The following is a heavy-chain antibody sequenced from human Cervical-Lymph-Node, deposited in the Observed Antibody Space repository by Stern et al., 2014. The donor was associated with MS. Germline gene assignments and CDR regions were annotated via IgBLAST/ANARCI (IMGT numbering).Heavy chain of an antibody. D-gene: IGHD2-21*02. CDR1: GGTFSSYT. CDR3: ASFVVVTAAFDP. V-gene: IGHV1-69*09. J-gene: IGHJ5*02. CDR2: IIPILGIA. Sequence: QEQLVQSGAEVKKPGSSVKVSCKASGGTFSSYTISWVRQAPGQGLEWMGRIIPILGIANYAQKFQGRVTITADKSTSTAYMELSSLRSEDTAVYYCASFVVVTAAFDPWGQGTLVTVSS.